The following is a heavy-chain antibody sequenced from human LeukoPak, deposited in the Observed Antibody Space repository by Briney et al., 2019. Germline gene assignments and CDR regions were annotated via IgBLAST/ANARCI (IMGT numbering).Heavy chain of an antibody. CDR2: ISGSSRPI. V-gene: IGHV3-48*01. CDR3: ARDYSYGFLN. D-gene: IGHD5-18*01. J-gene: IGHJ4*02. Sequence: GGSLRLSCAASGFTFSSYSMNWVRQAPGRGLEWVSYISGSSRPIYYADSVKGRFTISRDNAKNSLYLQMNSLGAEDTAVYYCARDYSYGFLNWGQGTLVTVSS. CDR1: GFTFSSYS.